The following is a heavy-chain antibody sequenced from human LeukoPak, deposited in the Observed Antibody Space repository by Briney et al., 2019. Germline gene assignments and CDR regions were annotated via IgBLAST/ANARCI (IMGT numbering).Heavy chain of an antibody. CDR2: MHTSGST. J-gene: IGHJ4*02. CDR3: ARGVAPRRFDC. D-gene: IGHD6-6*01. V-gene: IGHV4-4*07. CDR1: GGSIISYY. Sequence: SETLSLTCTVSGGSIISYYWNWIRQPAGRGLEWIGRMHTSGSTNYNPSLKSRVTMSVDTSKNQLSLKLTSVTAADTAVYYCARGVAPRRFDCWGQGTLVTVSS.